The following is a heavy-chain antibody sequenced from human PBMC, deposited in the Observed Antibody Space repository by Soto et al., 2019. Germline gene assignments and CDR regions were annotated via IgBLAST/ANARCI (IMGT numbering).Heavy chain of an antibody. J-gene: IGHJ1*01. CDR1: GGSISSDDYY. CDR3: ARDLDGLHDDNSGPYPRPG. V-gene: IGHV4-30-4*01. Sequence: SETLSLTCTVSGGSISSDDYYWSWIRQAPGRGLEWIGYIHSSGSIYYNPSLKSRATMSIDTARNQFSLKVSSVTVADTAVYYCARDLDGLHDDNSGPYPRPGWGEGTLVTVSS. CDR2: IHSSGSI. D-gene: IGHD3-22*01.